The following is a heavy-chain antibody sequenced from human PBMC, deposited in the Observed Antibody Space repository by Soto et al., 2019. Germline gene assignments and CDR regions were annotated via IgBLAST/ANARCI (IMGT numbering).Heavy chain of an antibody. J-gene: IGHJ4*02. CDR1: GYTFTSYG. Sequence: QVQLVQSGAEVKKPGASVKVSCKASGYTFTSYGISWVRQAPGQGLEWLGWISSYNGNTNYAQKLQGRVNMTTATSTSTAYMELRSLRSDDTAVYYCARDRPRTIFGHYLYYWGQGTLVTVSS. CDR3: ARDRPRTIFGHYLYY. V-gene: IGHV1-18*01. CDR2: ISSYNGNT. D-gene: IGHD3-3*01.